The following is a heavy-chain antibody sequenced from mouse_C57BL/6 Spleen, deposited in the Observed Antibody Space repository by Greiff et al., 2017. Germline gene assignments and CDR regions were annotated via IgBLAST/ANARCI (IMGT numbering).Heavy chain of an antibody. CDR2: INPNNGGT. CDR1: GYTFTDYY. Sequence: VQLQQSGPELVKPGASVKISCKASGYTFTDYYMNWVKQSHGKSLEWIGDINPNNGGTSYNQKLKGKATLTVDKSSSTAYMELRSLTSEDSAVDYCAREYDGSAYAMDYWGQGTSVTVSS. J-gene: IGHJ4*01. CDR3: AREYDGSAYAMDY. D-gene: IGHD2-14*01. V-gene: IGHV1-26*01.